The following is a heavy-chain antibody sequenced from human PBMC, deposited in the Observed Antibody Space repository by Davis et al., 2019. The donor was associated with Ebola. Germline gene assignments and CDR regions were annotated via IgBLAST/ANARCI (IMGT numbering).Heavy chain of an antibody. D-gene: IGHD3-3*01. Sequence: MPSETLSLTCAVYGGSFSGYYWSWIRQPPGKGLEWIGEINHSGSTNYNPYLKSRVTISVDTSKNQFSLKLSSVTAADTAVYYCARHEGRFLEWLLSYGMDVWGQGTTVTVSS. V-gene: IGHV4-34*01. J-gene: IGHJ6*02. CDR3: ARHEGRFLEWLLSYGMDV. CDR1: GGSFSGYY. CDR2: INHSGST.